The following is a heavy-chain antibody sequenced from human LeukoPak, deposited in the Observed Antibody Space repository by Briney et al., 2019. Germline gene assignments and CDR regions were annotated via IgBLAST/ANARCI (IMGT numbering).Heavy chain of an antibody. Sequence: PGRSLRLSCAASGFTFSSYAMHWVRQAPGKGLEWVAVISYDGTNKYYADSVKGRFTISRDNSRNTLYLQMNSLRAEDTAVYYCARDRAKVIATLMGWGQGTLVTVSS. J-gene: IGHJ4*02. CDR2: ISYDGTNK. CDR1: GFTFSSYA. CDR3: ARDRAKVIATLMG. V-gene: IGHV3-30-3*01. D-gene: IGHD2-21*01.